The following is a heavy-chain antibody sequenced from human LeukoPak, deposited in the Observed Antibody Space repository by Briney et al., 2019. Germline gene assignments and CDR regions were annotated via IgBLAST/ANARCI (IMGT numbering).Heavy chain of an antibody. V-gene: IGHV4-4*02. J-gene: IGHJ4*02. CDR3: TRENRPFCPFAY. CDR1: GGSIDITHY. CDR2: ISHSGTT. D-gene: IGHD2/OR15-2a*01. Sequence: SETLSLTCGVSGGSIDITHYWSWVRQAPGKGLEWTGEISHSGTTNYNPSLRSRVTMFLDRANNQLSLSLTSVTAAGSAVYYCTRENRPFCPFAYWGQGVLVTVSS.